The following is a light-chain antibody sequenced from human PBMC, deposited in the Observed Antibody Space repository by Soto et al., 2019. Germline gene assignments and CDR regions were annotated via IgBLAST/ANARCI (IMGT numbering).Light chain of an antibody. CDR1: SSDVGTYKY. J-gene: IGLJ2*01. CDR3: SSYTSSSTVV. V-gene: IGLV2-14*01. CDR2: EVS. Sequence: QSALTQPASVSGSPGQSITISCTGTSSDVGTYKYVSWYQQHPGKAPKLMIYEVSNRSSGVSNRFSGSKSGNTASLTISGLQAEDEADYYCSSYTSSSTVVFGGGTKLTVL.